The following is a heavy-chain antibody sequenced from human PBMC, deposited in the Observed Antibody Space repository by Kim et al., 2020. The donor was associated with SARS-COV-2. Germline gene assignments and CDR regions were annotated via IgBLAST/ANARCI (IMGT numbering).Heavy chain of an antibody. Sequence: GGSLRLSCAASGFTFSSYAMSWVRQAPGKGLEWVSAISGSGGSTYYADSVKGRFTISRDNSKNTLYLQMNSLRAEDTAVYYCAKIGDYDILTGPFDYWGQGTLVTVSS. CDR3: AKIGDYDILTGPFDY. CDR2: ISGSGGST. J-gene: IGHJ4*02. CDR1: GFTFSSYA. D-gene: IGHD3-9*01. V-gene: IGHV3-23*01.